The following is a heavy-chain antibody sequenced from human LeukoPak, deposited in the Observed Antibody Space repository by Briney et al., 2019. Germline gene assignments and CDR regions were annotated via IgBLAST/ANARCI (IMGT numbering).Heavy chain of an antibody. V-gene: IGHV3-7*03. Sequence: GGSLRLSCAASGFTFNKSWMSWVRQAPGKGPEWVANIKEDGTQKYYVDSMRGRFTISRDNAENSLYLQMNSLRGEDTAIYYCAKTGDRDYWGRGTLVTVSS. D-gene: IGHD7-27*01. CDR2: IKEDGTQK. J-gene: IGHJ4*02. CDR1: GFTFNKSW. CDR3: AKTGDRDY.